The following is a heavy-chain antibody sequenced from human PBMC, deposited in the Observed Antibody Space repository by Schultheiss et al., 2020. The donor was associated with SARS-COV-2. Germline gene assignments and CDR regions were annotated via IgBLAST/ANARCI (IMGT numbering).Heavy chain of an antibody. V-gene: IGHV4-30-2*05. CDR3: ARRVAAPNNWFDP. CDR1: GGSISSGGYS. J-gene: IGHJ5*02. Sequence: SETLSLTCAVSGGSISSGGYSWSWIRQPPGKGLEWIGYIYHSGSTYYNPSLKSRVTISVDTSKNQFSLKLSSVTAADTAVYYCARRVAAPNNWFDPWGQGTLVTVSS. CDR2: IYHSGST. D-gene: IGHD2-15*01.